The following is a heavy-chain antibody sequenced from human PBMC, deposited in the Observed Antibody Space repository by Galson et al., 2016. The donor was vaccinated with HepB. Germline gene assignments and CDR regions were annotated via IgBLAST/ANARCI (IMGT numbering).Heavy chain of an antibody. J-gene: IGHJ6*02. Sequence: SVKVSCKASGYTFTGYYIHWVRQAPGQGLEWMGWINPNSGGTKYAQKFQGWVTMTRDTSISTAYMELSRLKSDHTAVYYCARETGRFYYGMDVWGQGTTVTVSS. CDR3: ARETGRFYYGMDV. CDR2: INPNSGGT. V-gene: IGHV1-2*04. CDR1: GYTFTGYY.